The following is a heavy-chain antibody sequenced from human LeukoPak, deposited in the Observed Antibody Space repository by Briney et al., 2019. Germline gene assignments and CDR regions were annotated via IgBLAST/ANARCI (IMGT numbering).Heavy chain of an antibody. V-gene: IGHV4-34*01. Sequence: TSETLSLTCAVYGGSFSGYYWSWIRQPPGKGLEWIGEINHSGSTNYNPSLKSRVTISVDTSKNQFSLKLSSVTAADTAVYYCARDDCSGGSCYVAYWSQGTLVTVSS. D-gene: IGHD2-15*01. CDR3: ARDDCSGGSCYVAY. J-gene: IGHJ4*02. CDR1: GGSFSGYY. CDR2: INHSGST.